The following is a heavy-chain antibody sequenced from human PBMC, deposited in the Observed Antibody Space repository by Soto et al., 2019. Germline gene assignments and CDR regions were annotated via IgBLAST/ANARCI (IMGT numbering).Heavy chain of an antibody. CDR3: SASREYNWFDP. V-gene: IGHV3-30-3*01. CDR2: ISFDGTNK. D-gene: IGHD2-21*01. J-gene: IGHJ5*02. CDR1: EFAFSAHA. Sequence: GGSLRLSCAASEFAFSAHAMHWVRQAPGEGLEWVAVISFDGTNKYYADSVKGRFTISRDNSRSTLYLQMNSLRIEDTAVYYCSASREYNWFDPWGQGTLVTVYS.